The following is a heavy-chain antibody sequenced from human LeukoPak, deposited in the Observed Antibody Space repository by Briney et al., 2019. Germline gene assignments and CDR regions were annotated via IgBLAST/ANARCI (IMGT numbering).Heavy chain of an antibody. CDR2: INHSGST. J-gene: IGHJ4*02. CDR3: ARATVANDY. D-gene: IGHD6-19*01. CDR1: GGSFSGYY. Sequence: PSETLSLTCAVYGGSFSGYYWSWIRQPPEKGLEWIGEINHSGSTNYNPSLKSRVTISVDTSKNQFSLKLSSVTAADTAVYYCARATVANDYWGQGTLVTVSS. V-gene: IGHV4-34*01.